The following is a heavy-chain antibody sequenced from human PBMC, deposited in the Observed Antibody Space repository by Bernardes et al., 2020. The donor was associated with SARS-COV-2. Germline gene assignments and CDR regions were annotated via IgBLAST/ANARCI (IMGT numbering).Heavy chain of an antibody. CDR2: INPNSVGT. Sequence: ASVKVSCKASGYTFTGYYMHWVRQAPGQGLEWMGWINPNSVGTNYAQKFQGWVTMTRDTSISTAYMELSRLRSDDTAVYYCARSIRTLYYDILSNGSGMDVWGQGTTVTVSS. CDR1: GYTFTGYY. CDR3: ARSIRTLYYDILSNGSGMDV. J-gene: IGHJ6*02. D-gene: IGHD3-9*01. V-gene: IGHV1-2*04.